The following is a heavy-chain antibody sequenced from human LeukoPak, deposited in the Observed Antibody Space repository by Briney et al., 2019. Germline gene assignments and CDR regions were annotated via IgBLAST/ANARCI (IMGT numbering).Heavy chain of an antibody. D-gene: IGHD3-22*01. J-gene: IGHJ4*02. CDR2: ISWNSGSI. Sequence: GGSLRLSCAASGFTFDDYAMHWVRQAPGKGLEWVSGISWNSGSIGYADSVKGRFTISRDNAKNSLYLQMNGLRAEDTALYYCAKGNYYYDSSAPFDYWGQGTLVTVSS. CDR1: GFTFDDYA. CDR3: AKGNYYYDSSAPFDY. V-gene: IGHV3-9*01.